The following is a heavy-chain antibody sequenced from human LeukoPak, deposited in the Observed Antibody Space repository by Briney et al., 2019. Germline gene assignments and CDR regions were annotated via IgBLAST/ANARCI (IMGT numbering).Heavy chain of an antibody. CDR2: IHASGPT. CDR1: GGSISTYY. CDR3: ARHDAGIAARPFDN. D-gene: IGHD6-6*01. Sequence: SETLSLTCTGSGGSISTYYWSWIRRPPCKGLEWIAYIHASGPTNYNPSLKSRITISVDTSKNQFSLKLSSVTAADTAVYYCARHDAGIAARPFDNWGQGTLVTVSS. J-gene: IGHJ4*02. V-gene: IGHV4-4*09.